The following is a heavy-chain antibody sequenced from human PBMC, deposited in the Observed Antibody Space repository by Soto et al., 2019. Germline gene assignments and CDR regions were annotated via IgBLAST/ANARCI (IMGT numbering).Heavy chain of an antibody. D-gene: IGHD6-6*01. CDR3: ARGGPYSGSEVDY. CDR1: GFTFSSYW. CDR2: VNGDGSST. Sequence: EVQLVESGGGLVQPGGSLRLSCAASGFTFSSYWMHWVRQAPGKGLVWVSRVNGDGSSTSYADSVKGRFTISRDNAKNTLYLQMNRLRVEDTAVYYCARGGPYSGSEVDYWGQGTLVTVSS. V-gene: IGHV3-74*01. J-gene: IGHJ4*02.